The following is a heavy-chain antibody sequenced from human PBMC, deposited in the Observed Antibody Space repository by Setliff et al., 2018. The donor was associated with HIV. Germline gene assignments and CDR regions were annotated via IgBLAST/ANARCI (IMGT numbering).Heavy chain of an antibody. CDR3: ARGWFDS. J-gene: IGHJ5*01. CDR1: GFTFTSYW. Sequence: GGSLRLSCAASGFTFTSYWMIWVRQAPGKGLEWVANINQDGSEKNYVDSVKGRFTISRDNAKNSLYLQMNSLRAEDTAFYYCARGWFDSWGQGTLVTVPQ. CDR2: INQDGSEK. V-gene: IGHV3-7*01.